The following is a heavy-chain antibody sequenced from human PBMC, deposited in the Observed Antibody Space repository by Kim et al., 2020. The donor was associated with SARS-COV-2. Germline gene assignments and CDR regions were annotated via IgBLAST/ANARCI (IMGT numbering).Heavy chain of an antibody. Sequence: GGSLRLSCAASGFTFSSYAMHWVRQAPGKGLEWVAVISYDGSNKYYADSVKGRFTISRDNSKNTLYLQMNSLRAEDTAVYYCAREIGSHSGSYRNYFQHWGQGTLVTVSS. CDR3: AREIGSHSGSYRNYFQH. CDR2: ISYDGSNK. V-gene: IGHV3-30-3*01. CDR1: GFTFSSYA. D-gene: IGHD1-26*01. J-gene: IGHJ1*01.